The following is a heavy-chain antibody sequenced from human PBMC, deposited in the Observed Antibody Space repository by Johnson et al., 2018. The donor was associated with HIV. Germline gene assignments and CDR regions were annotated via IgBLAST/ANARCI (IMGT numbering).Heavy chain of an antibody. CDR2: IRSKAYGGTT. V-gene: IGHV3-49*03. CDR3: ARSRVAAALGVNDAFDI. Sequence: EVQLVESGGGLVQPGRSLRLSCTASGFTFGDYAMSWFRQAPGKGLEWVGFIRSKAYGGTTEYAASVKGRFTISRDDSKSIAYLQMNSLRAEDTAVYYCARSRVAAALGVNDAFDIWGQGTMVTVSS. CDR1: GFTFGDYA. D-gene: IGHD6-13*01. J-gene: IGHJ3*02.